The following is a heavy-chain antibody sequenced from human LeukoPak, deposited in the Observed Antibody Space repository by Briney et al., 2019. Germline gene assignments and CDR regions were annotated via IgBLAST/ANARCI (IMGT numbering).Heavy chain of an antibody. Sequence: PSETLSLTCTVSGGSISSSSYYWGWIRQPPGKGLEWIGEIYHSGSTNYSPSLTSRVTISVDKSKNQFSLNLSSVTAADTAVYYCARDATVTKSFDYWGQGTLVTVSS. CDR2: IYHSGST. J-gene: IGHJ4*02. V-gene: IGHV4-39*07. CDR3: ARDATVTKSFDY. D-gene: IGHD4-17*01. CDR1: GGSISSSSYY.